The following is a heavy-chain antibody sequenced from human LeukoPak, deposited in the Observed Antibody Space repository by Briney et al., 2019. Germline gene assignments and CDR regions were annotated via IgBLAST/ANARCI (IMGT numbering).Heavy chain of an antibody. CDR1: GYTFSDYY. CDR3: ARDERFSYGDNHYPDLGY. CDR2: INPNTGDT. Sequence: ASVKVSCKVSGYTFSDYYLFWVRQAPGQGLEWMGWINPNTGDTKYGQKFQGRVTLTRDTSIRTTYMELSSLRSDDTAVYYCARDERFSYGDNHYPDLGYWGQGTLVTVSS. V-gene: IGHV1-2*02. J-gene: IGHJ4*02. D-gene: IGHD4/OR15-4a*01.